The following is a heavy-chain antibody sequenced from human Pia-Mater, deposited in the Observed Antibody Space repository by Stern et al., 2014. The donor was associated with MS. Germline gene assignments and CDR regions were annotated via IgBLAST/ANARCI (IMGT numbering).Heavy chain of an antibody. CDR3: ARDKMVYATHYYYYGMDV. CDR2: ISAYNGNT. J-gene: IGHJ6*02. Sequence: QVQLVQSGAEVKKPGASVKVSCKASGYTFTSYGINWVRQAPGQGLEWMGWISAYNGNTNYAQKLQDRITMTTDTSTSTAYMELRSLRSDDTAVYYCARDKMVYATHYYYYGMDVWGQGTTVTVSS. CDR1: GYTFTSYG. V-gene: IGHV1-18*01. D-gene: IGHD2-8*01.